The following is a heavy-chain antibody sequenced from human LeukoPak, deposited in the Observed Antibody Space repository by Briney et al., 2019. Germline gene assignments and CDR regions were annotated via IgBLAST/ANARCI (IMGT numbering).Heavy chain of an antibody. CDR2: MNPNSGNT. D-gene: IGHD1-26*01. J-gene: IGHJ4*02. CDR3: AGWEILMDRGSFDY. CDR1: GYTFTSYD. Sequence: ASVKVSCKASGYTFTSYDINWVRQATGQGLEWMGWMNPNSGNTGYAQKFQGRVTMTRNTSISTAYMELSSLRSEDTAVYYCAGWEILMDRGSFDYWGQGTLVTVSS. V-gene: IGHV1-8*01.